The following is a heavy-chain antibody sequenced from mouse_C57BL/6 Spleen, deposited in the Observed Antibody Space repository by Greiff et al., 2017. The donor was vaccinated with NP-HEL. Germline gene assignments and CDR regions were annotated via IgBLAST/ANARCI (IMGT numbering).Heavy chain of an antibody. CDR2: IDPSDSYT. V-gene: IGHV1-69*01. Sequence: QVQLQQPGAELVMPGASVKLSCKASGYTFTSYWMHWVKQRPGQGLEWIGEIDPSDSYTNYNQKFKGKSTLTVDKSSSTAYMQLSSLTSEDSAVYYCAKSMVTTLYYYAMDYWGQGTSVTVSS. D-gene: IGHD2-3*01. J-gene: IGHJ4*01. CDR1: GYTFTSYW. CDR3: AKSMVTTLYYYAMDY.